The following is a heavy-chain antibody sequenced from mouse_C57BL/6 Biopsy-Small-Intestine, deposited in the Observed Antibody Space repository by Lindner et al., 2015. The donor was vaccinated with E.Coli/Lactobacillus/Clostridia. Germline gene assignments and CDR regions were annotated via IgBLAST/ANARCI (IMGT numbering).Heavy chain of an antibody. J-gene: IGHJ2*01. CDR1: GYSFTSYY. Sequence: VQLQESGPDLVKPGASVKISCKTSGYSFTSYYMNWVKQSPEKSLEWIGEINPRTGGTTYNQKFRAKATMTVDKSSSTTYMQLRSLTSEDSAVYFCARYYYASSYFDYWGQGTTLTVSS. D-gene: IGHD1-1*01. V-gene: IGHV1-42*01. CDR2: INPRTGGT. CDR3: ARYYYASSYFDY.